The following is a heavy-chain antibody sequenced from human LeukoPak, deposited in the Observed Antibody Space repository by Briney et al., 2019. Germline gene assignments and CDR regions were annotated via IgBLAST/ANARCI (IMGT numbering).Heavy chain of an antibody. CDR3: ARRTYYYDSSGYTY. Sequence: GSLRLSCAASGFTFRSYGMHWVRQAPGKGLEWIGEIYHSGSTNYNPSLKSRVTISVDKSKNQFSLKLSSVTAADTAVYYCARRTYYYDSSGYTYWGQGTLVTVSS. CDR1: GFTFRSYGM. D-gene: IGHD3-22*01. CDR2: IYHSGST. J-gene: IGHJ4*02. V-gene: IGHV4-4*02.